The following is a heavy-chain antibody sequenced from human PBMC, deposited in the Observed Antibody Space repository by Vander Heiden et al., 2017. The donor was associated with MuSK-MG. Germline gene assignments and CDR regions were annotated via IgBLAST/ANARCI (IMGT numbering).Heavy chain of an antibody. V-gene: IGHV3-48*03. CDR3: ARYCSSTSCPIYYYYGMDV. CDR2: ISSSGSTI. J-gene: IGHJ6*02. Sequence: EVQLVESGGGLVQPGGSLRLPCAASGFTFSSYEMNWVRQAPGKGLEWVSYISSSGSTIYYADSVKGRFTISRDNAKNSLYLQMNSLRAEDTAVYYCARYCSSTSCPIYYYYGMDVWGQGTTVTVSS. CDR1: GFTFSSYE. D-gene: IGHD2-2*01.